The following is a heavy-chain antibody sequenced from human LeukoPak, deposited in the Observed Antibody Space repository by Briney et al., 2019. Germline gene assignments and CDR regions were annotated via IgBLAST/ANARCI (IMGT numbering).Heavy chain of an antibody. V-gene: IGHV3-11*01. CDR1: GFTFSDYY. CDR2: ISSSGSTI. Sequence: GGSLSLSCAASGFTFSDYYMSWIRQAPGKGLEWVSFISSSGSTIFYADSMKGRFTISRDNAKNSVYLQMNSLRAEDTAVYYCARGLGYCSGGSCPRRAFDIWGQGTVVTVSS. J-gene: IGHJ3*02. D-gene: IGHD2-15*01. CDR3: ARGLGYCSGGSCPRRAFDI.